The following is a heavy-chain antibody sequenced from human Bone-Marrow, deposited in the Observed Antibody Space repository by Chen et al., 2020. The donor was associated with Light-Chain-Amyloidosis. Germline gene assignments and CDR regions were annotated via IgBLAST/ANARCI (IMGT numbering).Heavy chain of an antibody. V-gene: IGHV1-3*04. CDR2: INTGNGNT. D-gene: IGHD3-16*01. CDR1: GSMFTKFA. Sequence: QVQLVQSGAEVKKPGASLQVSCKASGSMFTKFAMYWVRLAPGQRLEWMGWINTGNGNTKYSRKVQDRVTITRDTTASTVYMELSSLRSEDTAVYYCARDLPPYAWERDGLDIWGQGTTVTVSS. J-gene: IGHJ3*02. CDR3: ARDLPPYAWERDGLDI.